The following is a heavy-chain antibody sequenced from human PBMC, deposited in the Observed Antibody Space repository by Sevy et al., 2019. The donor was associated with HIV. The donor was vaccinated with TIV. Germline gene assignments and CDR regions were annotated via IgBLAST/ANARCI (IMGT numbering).Heavy chain of an antibody. Sequence: ASVKVSCKVSGSTLTKLSMHWVRQVPGKGLEWMVSFDPEDGETIYARKFQGRVTMTEDTSTDTAYMVLRSLRSEDTAVDYCATTKDGYDSSGSPLDYWGQGTLVTVSS. CDR1: GSTLTKLS. V-gene: IGHV1-24*01. CDR3: ATTKDGYDSSGSPLDY. CDR2: FDPEDGET. J-gene: IGHJ4*02. D-gene: IGHD3-22*01.